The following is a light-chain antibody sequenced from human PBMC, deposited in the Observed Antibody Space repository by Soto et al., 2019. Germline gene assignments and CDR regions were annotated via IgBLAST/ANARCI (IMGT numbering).Light chain of an antibody. CDR3: TSFTTINTLV. V-gene: IGLV2-14*01. CDR2: EVT. CDR1: SSDVVDYNY. J-gene: IGLJ1*01. Sequence: QSVLTQPASVSGSPGQSITISCTGPSSDVVDYNYVSWYQQHPGEAPSLLIHEVTNRPSGVSNRFSGSKSGNMASLTISGLQAEDEADYYCTSFTTINTLVFGDGTKVTVL.